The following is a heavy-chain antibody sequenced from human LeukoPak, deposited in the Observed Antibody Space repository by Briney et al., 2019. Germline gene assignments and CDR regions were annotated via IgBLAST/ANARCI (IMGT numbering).Heavy chain of an antibody. J-gene: IGHJ4*02. D-gene: IGHD3-3*01. Sequence: PGGSLRLSCAASGFTFINYAMSWVRQAPGKGLEWVSAISGSGGSTYYADSVKGRFTISRDNSKNTLYLQMNSLRAEDTAVYYCARDERLLSFLKWGQGTLVSVSS. V-gene: IGHV3-23*01. CDR1: GFTFINYA. CDR3: ARDERLLSFLK. CDR2: ISGSGGST.